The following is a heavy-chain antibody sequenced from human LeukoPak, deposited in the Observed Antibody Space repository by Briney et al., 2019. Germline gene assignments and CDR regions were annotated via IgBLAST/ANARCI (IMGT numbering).Heavy chain of an antibody. CDR3: ARGIESYGDYGY. CDR2: MYNSGST. CDR1: GGSISGSY. D-gene: IGHD4-17*01. V-gene: IGHV4-59*01. J-gene: IGHJ4*02. Sequence: PETLSLTCTVSGGSISGSYWSWIRQPPGKGLEWIAYMYNSGSTNYNPSLKSRVTISIDTSKNQFSLKLSSLTAADTAIYYCARGIESYGDYGYWGQGILVTVSS.